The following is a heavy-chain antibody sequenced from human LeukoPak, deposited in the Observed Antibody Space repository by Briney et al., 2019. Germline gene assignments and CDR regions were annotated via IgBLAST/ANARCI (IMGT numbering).Heavy chain of an antibody. CDR2: INSNGSTT. V-gene: IGHV3-74*01. D-gene: IGHD2-8*01. J-gene: IGHJ5*02. CDR3: NVYRIPVP. Sequence: GGSLRLSCAASGFTFSSYWMHWVRQAPGKGLGWVSYINSNGSTTKYADSVKGRFTISRDNAKNTLYLQMNSLRAEDTAVYLCNVYRIPVPWGEGTLVTVSS. CDR1: GFTFSSYW.